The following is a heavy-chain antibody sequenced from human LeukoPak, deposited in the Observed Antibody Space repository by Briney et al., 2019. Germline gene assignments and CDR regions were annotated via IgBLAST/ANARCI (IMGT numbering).Heavy chain of an antibody. V-gene: IGHV3-7*01. J-gene: IGHJ4*02. CDR1: GFTSSSYW. CDR3: ARDRGSSGWYEFDY. D-gene: IGHD6-19*01. Sequence: PGGSLRLSCAASGFTSSSYWMSWVRQAPGKGLEWVANIKQDGSEKYYVGSVKGRFTISRDNAKNSLYLQMNSLRAEDTAVYYCARDRGSSGWYEFDYWGQGTLVTVSS. CDR2: IKQDGSEK.